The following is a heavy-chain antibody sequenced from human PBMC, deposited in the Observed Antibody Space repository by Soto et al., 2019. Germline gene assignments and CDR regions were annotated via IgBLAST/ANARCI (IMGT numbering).Heavy chain of an antibody. D-gene: IGHD1-26*01. CDR3: ARTPWDGYPGYHLAY. CDR1: GGSISSSYW. V-gene: IGHV4-4*02. Sequence: PSETLSLTCAVSGGSISSSYWWSWVRQPPGKGLEWIGEIYHSGSTNYNPSLKSRVTISVDKSKNQFSLKLSSVTAADTAVYSCARTPWDGYPGYHLAYWGQGTLVTVSS. J-gene: IGHJ4*02. CDR2: IYHSGST.